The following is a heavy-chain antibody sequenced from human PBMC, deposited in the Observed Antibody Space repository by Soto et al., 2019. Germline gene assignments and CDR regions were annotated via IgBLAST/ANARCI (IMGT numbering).Heavy chain of an antibody. D-gene: IGHD6-13*01. Sequence: SETLSLTCSVSGGSISSGGYYWSWIRQHPGKGLEWIGYIYYSGSTYYNPSLKSRVTISVDTSKNQFSLKLSSVTAADTAVYYCARLKGRTGSAAGRLFAYWGQGTLVTVSS. V-gene: IGHV4-31*03. J-gene: IGHJ4*02. CDR3: ARLKGRTGSAAGRLFAY. CDR2: IYYSGST. CDR1: GGSISSGGYY.